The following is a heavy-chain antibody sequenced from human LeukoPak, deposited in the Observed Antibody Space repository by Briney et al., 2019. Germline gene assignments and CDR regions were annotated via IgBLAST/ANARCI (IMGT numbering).Heavy chain of an antibody. J-gene: IGHJ5*02. CDR3: VRRGKYMPLSGSRSYYKNWFDP. Sequence: SETLSLTCAVYGGSFSGYYWSWIRQPPGKGLEWIGEINQSGSTKSNPSLKSRVSISVDTSKSHFSLELNSVTAADTAVYYCVRRGKYMPLSGSRSYYKNWFDPWGQGTLVTVSS. D-gene: IGHD3-10*01. CDR1: GGSFSGYY. V-gene: IGHV4-34*01. CDR2: INQSGST.